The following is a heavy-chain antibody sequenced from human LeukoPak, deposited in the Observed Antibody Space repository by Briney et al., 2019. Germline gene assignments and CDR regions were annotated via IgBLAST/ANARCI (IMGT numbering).Heavy chain of an antibody. V-gene: IGHV3-23*01. D-gene: IGHD5-12*01. CDR1: GFTFSSYA. Sequence: GGSLRLSCAASGFTFSSYAMSWVRQAPGKGLEWVSAISGSGGSTYYADSVKGRFTISRDNSKNTLYLQMNSLRAEDTAVYYCMRERDGYRFEDFDYWGQGTLVTVSS. CDR2: ISGSGGST. CDR3: MRERDGYRFEDFDY. J-gene: IGHJ4*02.